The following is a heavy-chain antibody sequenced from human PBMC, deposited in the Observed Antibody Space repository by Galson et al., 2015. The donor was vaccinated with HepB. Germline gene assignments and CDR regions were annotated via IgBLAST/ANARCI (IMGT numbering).Heavy chain of an antibody. D-gene: IGHD2-15*01. CDR2: INPNSGGT. J-gene: IGHJ4*02. CDR3: ARDLCRFSGGSCGFDY. CDR1: GYTFTGYY. Sequence: SVKVSCKASGYTFTGYYMHWVRQAPGQGLEWMGWINPNSGGTNYAQKFQGRVTMTRDTSISTAYMELSRLRSDDTAVYYCARDLCRFSGGSCGFDYWGQGTLVTVSS. V-gene: IGHV1-2*02.